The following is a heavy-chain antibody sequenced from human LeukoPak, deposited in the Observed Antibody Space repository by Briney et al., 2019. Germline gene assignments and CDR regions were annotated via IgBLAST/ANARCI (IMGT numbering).Heavy chain of an antibody. V-gene: IGHV3-21*01. Sequence: PGGSLRLSCAASGFTFSGYAMNWVRQAPGKGLEWVSSVSTTGSDTYYADSVKGRFTISRDSSKNSVYLQMSSLRPEDTAIYYCARGRDGYSYNFWGQGTLVTVSS. CDR2: VSTTGSDT. D-gene: IGHD5-24*01. CDR3: ARGRDGYSYNF. J-gene: IGHJ4*02. CDR1: GFTFSGYA.